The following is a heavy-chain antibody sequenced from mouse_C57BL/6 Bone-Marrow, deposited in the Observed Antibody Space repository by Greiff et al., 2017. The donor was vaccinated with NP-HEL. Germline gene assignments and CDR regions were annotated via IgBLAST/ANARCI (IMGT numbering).Heavy chain of an antibody. J-gene: IGHJ3*01. D-gene: IGHD2-3*01. CDR1: GFNIKDDY. Sequence: VQLKQSGAELVRPGASVKLSCTASGFNIKDDYMHWVKQRPEQGLEWIGWIDPENGDTEYASKFQGKATITADTSSNTAYLQLSSLTSEDTAVYYCTTQDDGSWFAYWGQGTLVTVSA. CDR3: TTQDDGSWFAY. CDR2: IDPENGDT. V-gene: IGHV14-4*01.